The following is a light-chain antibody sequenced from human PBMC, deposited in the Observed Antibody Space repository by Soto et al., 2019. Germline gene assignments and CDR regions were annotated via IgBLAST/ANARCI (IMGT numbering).Light chain of an antibody. J-gene: IGKJ1*01. CDR3: QQYADSPRT. CDR1: QSVSSNY. Sequence: EIVLTQSPGTLSLSPRERATLSCRASQSVSSNYLAWYQHKPGQAPRLLIYGASSRAPGIPDRFSGSGSGTDFTLSISRREPEDLAVYYGQQYADSPRTFGQGTQVEVK. CDR2: GAS. V-gene: IGKV3-20*01.